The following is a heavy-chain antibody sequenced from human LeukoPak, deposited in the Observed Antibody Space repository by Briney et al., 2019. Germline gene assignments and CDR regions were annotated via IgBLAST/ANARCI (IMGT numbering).Heavy chain of an antibody. V-gene: IGHV3-23*01. Sequence: SGGSVRLFCAASGFTFSSYAMSWVRQAPGKGLEWVSAISGSGGSTYYADSVKGRFTISRDNSKNTLYLQMNSLRAEDTAVYYCAKDIRKGYCSSTSCYAFDYWGQGTLVTVSS. CDR3: AKDIRKGYCSSTSCYAFDY. CDR1: GFTFSSYA. J-gene: IGHJ4*02. D-gene: IGHD2-2*01. CDR2: ISGSGGST.